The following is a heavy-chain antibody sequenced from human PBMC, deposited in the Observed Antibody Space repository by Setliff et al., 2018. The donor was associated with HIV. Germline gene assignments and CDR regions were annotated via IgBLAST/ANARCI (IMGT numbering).Heavy chain of an antibody. CDR1: GFSFSTHD. V-gene: IGHV3-48*03. Sequence: GGSLRLSCTASGFSFSTHDMNWVRQAPGKGLEWISYITSESSVKYYAESVKGRFTISRDAAKPSLYLQMNSLRAEDTAVYYCVRGHCNSDTCWFGPWGQGTLVTVS. J-gene: IGHJ5*02. D-gene: IGHD1-26*01. CDR3: VRGHCNSDTCWFGP. CDR2: ITSESSVK.